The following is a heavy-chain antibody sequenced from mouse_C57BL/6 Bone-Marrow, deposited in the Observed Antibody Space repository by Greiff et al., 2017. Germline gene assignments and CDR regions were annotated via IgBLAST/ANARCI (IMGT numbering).Heavy chain of an antibody. CDR1: GFTFSDYY. CDR2: INYDGSST. CDR3: AREGLRGFAY. J-gene: IGHJ3*01. Sequence: EVMLVESEGGLVQPGSSMKLSCTASGFTFSDYYMAWVRQVPEKGLEWVANINYDGSSTYYLDSLKSRFIISRDNAQNILYLQMSSLKSEDTATYYCAREGLRGFAYWGQGTLVTVSA. V-gene: IGHV5-16*01. D-gene: IGHD2-4*01.